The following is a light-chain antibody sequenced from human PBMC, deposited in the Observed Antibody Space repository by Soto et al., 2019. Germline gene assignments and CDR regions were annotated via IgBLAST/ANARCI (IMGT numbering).Light chain of an antibody. V-gene: IGKV1-5*01. J-gene: IGKJ5*01. CDR1: QPINSW. Sequence: DVQMTQSPSTLSASVGDRVTITCRASQPINSWLAWFQQKPGKAPQLLIHDASSLESGVPPRFSGIGFGTDFTLTITNLQPEDVSTYYCQQYKTSPFTFGQGTRLEI. CDR2: DAS. CDR3: QQYKTSPFT.